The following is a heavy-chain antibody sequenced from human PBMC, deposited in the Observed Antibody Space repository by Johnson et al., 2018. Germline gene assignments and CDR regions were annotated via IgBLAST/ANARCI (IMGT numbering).Heavy chain of an antibody. CDR3: VRVSGIAVADYFYYYMDV. D-gene: IGHD6-19*01. CDR2: INSDGSST. J-gene: IGHJ6*03. CDR1: GFTFSNYW. Sequence: EVQLQESGGGLAQPGGSLRLSCAASGFTFSNYWMYWVRQVPGRGLVWVSRINSDGSSTSYAGAVKGRLTISRDNAKNTLYLQMKSMRAEDTAVYYCVRVSGIAVADYFYYYMDVWGKGTTVTVSS. V-gene: IGHV3-74*01.